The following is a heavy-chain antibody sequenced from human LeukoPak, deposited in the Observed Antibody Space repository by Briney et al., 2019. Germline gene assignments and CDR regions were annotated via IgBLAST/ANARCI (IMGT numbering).Heavy chain of an antibody. CDR1: GFTFSSYS. J-gene: IGHJ4*02. CDR2: ISSSGTYI. Sequence: GGSLRLSCAASGFTFSSYSMNWVRQAPGKGLEWVSCISSSGTYIYYLDSVKGRFTVSRDNAKNSLYLQMNSLRAEDTAIYYCARDNYSGSRYFDHWGQGTLVTVSS. V-gene: IGHV3-21*01. D-gene: IGHD1-26*01. CDR3: ARDNYSGSRYFDH.